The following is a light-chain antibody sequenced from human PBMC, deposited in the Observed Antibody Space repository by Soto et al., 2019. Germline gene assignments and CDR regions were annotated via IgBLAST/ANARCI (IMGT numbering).Light chain of an antibody. V-gene: IGLV1-40*01. CDR1: SSNTGADYD. J-gene: IGLJ1*01. CDR2: DNN. CDR3: FSFTTTSTHV. Sequence: QSVLTQPPSVSGAPGQRVTISCTGSSSNTGADYDVHWYQHLPGSAPKLLIYDNNIRPSGVPDRFSGSKSGNTAYLTISGLQVEDEAEYFCFSFTTTSTHVFGTGTKLTVL.